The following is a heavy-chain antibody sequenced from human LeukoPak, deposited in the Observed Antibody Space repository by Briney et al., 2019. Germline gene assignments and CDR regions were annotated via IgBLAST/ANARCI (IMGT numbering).Heavy chain of an antibody. Sequence: ASVKVSCKASGYTFTSYGISWVRQAPGQGLEWVGWISAYNGNTKYAQKLQGRVTMTTDTSASTAYMELKSLRSDDTAVYYCESHGPYYYDSSGPSWDDYWGQGTLVTVSS. V-gene: IGHV1-18*01. CDR3: ESHGPYYYDSSGPSWDDY. D-gene: IGHD3-22*01. CDR2: ISAYNGNT. CDR1: GYTFTSYG. J-gene: IGHJ4*02.